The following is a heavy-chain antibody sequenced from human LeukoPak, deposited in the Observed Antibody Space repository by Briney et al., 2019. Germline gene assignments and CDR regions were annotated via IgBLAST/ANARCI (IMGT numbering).Heavy chain of an antibody. Sequence: SETLSLTCHVSGYSISSAYYWGWIRQPPGKELEWIGSTHYSGSTSYNPSLKSRVTISGDTSKNQFSLKLSSVTAADTAVYYCARGFRGPNFDYWGQGTLVTVSS. J-gene: IGHJ4*02. D-gene: IGHD3-10*01. CDR2: THYSGST. CDR3: ARGFRGPNFDY. CDR1: GYSISSAYY. V-gene: IGHV4-38-2*02.